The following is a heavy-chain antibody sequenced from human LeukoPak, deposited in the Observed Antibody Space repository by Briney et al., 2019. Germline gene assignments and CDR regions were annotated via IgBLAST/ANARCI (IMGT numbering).Heavy chain of an antibody. CDR3: ARSSGWKYNIDY. D-gene: IGHD6-19*01. J-gene: IGHJ4*02. V-gene: IGHV4-39*07. Sequence: SETLSLTCTVSGGSISTYYWGWIRQPPGKGLEWIGSIYYSGSTYYNPSLKSRVTISVDTSKNQFSLKLSSVTAADTAMYYCARSSGWKYNIDYWGQGTLVTVSS. CDR2: IYYSGST. CDR1: GGSISTYY.